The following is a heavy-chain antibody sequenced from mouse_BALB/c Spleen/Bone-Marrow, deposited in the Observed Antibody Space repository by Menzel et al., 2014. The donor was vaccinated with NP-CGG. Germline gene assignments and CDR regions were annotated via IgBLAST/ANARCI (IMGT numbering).Heavy chain of an antibody. CDR3: ARRYYGSSFSYFDY. J-gene: IGHJ2*01. Sequence: EVQVVESGGGLVQPGGSRKLSCAASGFTFSSFGMHWVRQAPEKGLEWVAYISSGSSTIYYADTVKGRFTISRDNPENTLFLQMTSLRSEDTAMYYCARRYYGSSFSYFDYWGQGTTLTVSS. CDR2: ISSGSSTI. CDR1: GFTFSSFG. V-gene: IGHV5-17*02. D-gene: IGHD1-1*01.